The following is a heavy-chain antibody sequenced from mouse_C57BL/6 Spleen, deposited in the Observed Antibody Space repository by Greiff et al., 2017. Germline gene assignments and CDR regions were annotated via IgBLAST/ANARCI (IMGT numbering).Heavy chain of an antibody. V-gene: IGHV1-9*01. J-gene: IGHJ1*03. Sequence: VQRVESGAELMKPGASVKLSCKATGYTFTGYWIEWVKQRPGHGLEWIGEILPGSGSTNYTEKFKGKATFTADTSSNTAYMQLSSLTTEDSAIYYCARWGAYYSNHWYFDVWGTGTTVTVSS. CDR2: ILPGSGST. CDR3: ARWGAYYSNHWYFDV. D-gene: IGHD2-5*01. CDR1: GYTFTGYW.